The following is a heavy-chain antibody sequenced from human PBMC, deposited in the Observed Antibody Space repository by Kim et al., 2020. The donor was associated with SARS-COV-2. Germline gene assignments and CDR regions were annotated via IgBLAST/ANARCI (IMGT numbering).Heavy chain of an antibody. Sequence: GGSLRLSCAASGFTFSSYAMHWVRQAPGKGLEWVAVISYDGSNKYYADSVKGRFTISRDNSKNTLYLQMNSLRAEDTAVYYCARAPHYYGMDVWGQGTTVTVSS. J-gene: IGHJ6*02. V-gene: IGHV3-30*04. CDR1: GFTFSSYA. CDR3: ARAPHYYGMDV. CDR2: ISYDGSNK.